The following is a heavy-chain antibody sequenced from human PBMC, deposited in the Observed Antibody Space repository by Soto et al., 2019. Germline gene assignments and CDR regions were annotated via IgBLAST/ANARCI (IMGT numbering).Heavy chain of an antibody. CDR1: GFTFTSYA. CDR3: AKDLLVRGEQYYFDY. V-gene: IGHV3-23*01. D-gene: IGHD3-10*01. Sequence: PGGSLRPSCAASGFTFTSYAMSWVRQAPGKGLEWVSAISVSGGSTYYADSVKGRFTISRDNSKSTLYLQMNSLRAEDTAIYYCAKDLLVRGEQYYFDYWGQGTLVTVSS. CDR2: ISVSGGST. J-gene: IGHJ4*02.